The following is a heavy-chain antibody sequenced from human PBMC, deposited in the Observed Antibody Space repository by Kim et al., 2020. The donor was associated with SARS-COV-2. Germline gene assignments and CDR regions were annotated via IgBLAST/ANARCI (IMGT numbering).Heavy chain of an antibody. CDR3: AKANVGYYGDS. CDR1: GFTFSSYA. CDR2: TVGTGIGIT. V-gene: IGHV3-23*01. D-gene: IGHD3-3*01. J-gene: IGHJ4*02. Sequence: GGSLRLSCAASGFTFSSYAMSWVRQAPGKGLEWVSSTVGTGIGITYYADSVKGRFTISRDYSKNTLYLQMNSLRAEDTGIYYCAKANVGYYGDSWGQGTLVTVSS.